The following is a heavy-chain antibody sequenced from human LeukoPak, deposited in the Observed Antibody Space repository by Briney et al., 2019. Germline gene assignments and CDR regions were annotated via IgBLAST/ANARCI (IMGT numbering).Heavy chain of an antibody. J-gene: IGHJ5*02. D-gene: IGHD3-16*01. Sequence: SETLSLTCTVSGGSISTSRYYWGWIRQPPGKGLEWIGSIYYTVSTYYNPSLKSRVAISVDTSKHQFSLRLSSVTAAETAVYYCARHGRDMITFGPKGPYNWFDPWGQGTLVTVSS. CDR3: ARHGRDMITFGPKGPYNWFDP. CDR2: IYYTVST. CDR1: GGSISTSRYY. V-gene: IGHV4-39*01.